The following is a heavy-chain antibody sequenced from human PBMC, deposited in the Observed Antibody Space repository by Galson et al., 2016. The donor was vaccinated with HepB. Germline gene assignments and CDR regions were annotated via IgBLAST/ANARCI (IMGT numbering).Heavy chain of an antibody. D-gene: IGHD5-18*01. V-gene: IGHV4-34*01. CDR3: ARGRGHSYGLRSFDY. CDR1: GASFSGS. Sequence: SETLSPTCAVYGASFSGSWSWIRQPPGKELEWIGEVNQSGGTNYNPSLKSRVTISVDTSKNQFSLKLSSVTAADAAVYYCARGRGHSYGLRSFDYWGLGTLVTVSS. CDR2: VNQSGGT. J-gene: IGHJ4*02.